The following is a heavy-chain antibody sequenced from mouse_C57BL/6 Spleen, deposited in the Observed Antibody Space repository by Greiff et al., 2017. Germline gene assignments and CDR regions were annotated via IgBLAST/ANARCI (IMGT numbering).Heavy chain of an antibody. CDR1: GYAFSSSW. J-gene: IGHJ2*01. CDR3: SYYLDY. V-gene: IGHV1-82*01. Sequence: VQLQESGPELVKPGASVKISCKASGYAFSSSWMNWVKQRPGKGLEWIGRIYPGDGDTNYNGKFKGKATLTADTSSSTAYMQLSSLTSEDSAVYFCSYYLDYWGQGTTLTVSS. CDR2: IYPGDGDT.